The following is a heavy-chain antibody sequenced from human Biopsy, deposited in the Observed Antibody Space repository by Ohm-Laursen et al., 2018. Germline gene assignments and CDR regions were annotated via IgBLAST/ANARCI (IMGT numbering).Heavy chain of an antibody. J-gene: IGHJ3*02. Sequence: SETLSLACTVSGASITSYYWSWIRQPAGKGLEWIGHTYKGGNTNHNPSLKSRVSMSVDTSKNQLSLTLRSVTAADTAVYYCARVEAGTYDALDIWGQGALVAVSA. CDR2: TYKGGNT. CDR1: GASITSYY. V-gene: IGHV4-4*07. D-gene: IGHD1-26*01. CDR3: ARVEAGTYDALDI.